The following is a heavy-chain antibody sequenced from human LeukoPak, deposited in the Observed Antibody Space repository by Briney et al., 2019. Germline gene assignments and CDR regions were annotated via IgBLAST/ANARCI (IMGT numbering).Heavy chain of an antibody. Sequence: SETLSLTCTVSGGSISSSSYYWGWIPQPPGKGLEWIGSIYYSGSTYYNPSLKSRVTISVDTSKNQFSLKLSSVTAADTAVYYGARLGSSSAVWFDPWGQGTLVTVSS. CDR1: GGSISSSSYY. D-gene: IGHD6-13*01. V-gene: IGHV4-39*07. J-gene: IGHJ5*02. CDR3: ARLGSSSAVWFDP. CDR2: IYYSGST.